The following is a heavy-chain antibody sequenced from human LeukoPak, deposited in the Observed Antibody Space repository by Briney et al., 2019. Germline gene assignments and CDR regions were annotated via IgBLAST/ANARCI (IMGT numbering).Heavy chain of an antibody. Sequence: ASVKVSCKASGYTFTSYDINWVRQATGQGLEWMGWMNPNSGNTGYAQKFQGRVTITRNTSISTAYMELSSLRSEDTAVYYCARTIDSSGYDDAFDIWGQGTMVTVSS. CDR1: GYTFTSYD. V-gene: IGHV1-8*03. CDR2: MNPNSGNT. J-gene: IGHJ3*02. CDR3: ARTIDSSGYDDAFDI. D-gene: IGHD3-22*01.